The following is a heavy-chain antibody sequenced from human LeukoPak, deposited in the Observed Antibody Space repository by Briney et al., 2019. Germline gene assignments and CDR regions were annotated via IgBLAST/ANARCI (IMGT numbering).Heavy chain of an antibody. CDR2: ISSSSSYI. J-gene: IGHJ6*03. Sequence: GGSLRLSCTVSGFTVSSNSMSWVRQAPGKGLEWVSSISSSSSYIYYADSVKGRFTISRDDAKNSLSLQMNSLRAEDTAVYYCARSGIKMVRGVIIKSPYHMDVWGKGTTVTVSS. D-gene: IGHD3-10*01. CDR1: GFTVSSNS. CDR3: ARSGIKMVRGVIIKSPYHMDV. V-gene: IGHV3-21*01.